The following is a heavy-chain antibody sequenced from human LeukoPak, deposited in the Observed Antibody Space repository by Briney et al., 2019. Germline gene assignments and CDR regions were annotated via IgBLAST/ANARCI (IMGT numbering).Heavy chain of an antibody. CDR3: AKDWSMDV. CDR1: GLTFSNYA. Sequence: GGSLRLSCAVSGLTFSNYAMHWVRQAPGKGLEWVAFIRSDGSNKNYADSVKGRFTISRDNSKNTLYLQMNSLRTEDTAVYYCAKDWSMDVWGKGTTVTVSS. CDR2: IRSDGSNK. V-gene: IGHV3-30*02. J-gene: IGHJ6*04.